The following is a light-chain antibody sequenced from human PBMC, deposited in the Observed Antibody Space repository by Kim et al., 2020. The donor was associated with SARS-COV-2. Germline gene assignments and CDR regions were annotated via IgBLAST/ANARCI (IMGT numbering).Light chain of an antibody. CDR3: NSRSSSGDHVV. CDR1: SLRNYS. J-gene: IGLJ3*02. V-gene: IGLV3-19*01. CDR2: CKY. Sequence: LGQTIRLTCQGGSLRNYSATWYQQRPRQAPVLGLYCKYNRPSGIPDRFAGSASGNTASLTITGAQAEDEADYYCNSRSSSGDHVVFGGGTQLTVL.